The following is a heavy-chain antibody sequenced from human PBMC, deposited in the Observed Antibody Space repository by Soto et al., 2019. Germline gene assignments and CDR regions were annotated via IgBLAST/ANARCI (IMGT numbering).Heavy chain of an antibody. CDR3: ARDQLDYYDSSGYSTYYGMDV. CDR2: ISSSSSYI. CDR1: GFTFSSYS. V-gene: IGHV3-21*01. D-gene: IGHD3-22*01. J-gene: IGHJ6*02. Sequence: PGGSLRLSCAASGFTFSSYSMNWVRQAPGKGLEWVSSISSSSSYIYYADSVKGRFTISRDNAKNSLYLQMNSLRAEDTAVYYCARDQLDYYDSSGYSTYYGMDVWGQGTTVTVSS.